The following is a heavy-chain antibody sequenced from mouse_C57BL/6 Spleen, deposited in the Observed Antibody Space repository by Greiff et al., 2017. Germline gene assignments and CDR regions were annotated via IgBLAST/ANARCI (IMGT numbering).Heavy chain of an antibody. D-gene: IGHD2-2*01. Sequence: QVHVKQPGAELVKPGASVMMSCMAPGYTFTSYWLTWVTQRPGQGLEWIGDIYLGSGSTNYYEKFKSTATLTVDTSSTTDYMQLNSLTSEDSAIYYCARSTMVTPCAYWGQGTLVTVSA. V-gene: IGHV1-55*01. CDR2: IYLGSGST. J-gene: IGHJ3*01. CDR1: GYTFTSYW. CDR3: ARSTMVTPCAY.